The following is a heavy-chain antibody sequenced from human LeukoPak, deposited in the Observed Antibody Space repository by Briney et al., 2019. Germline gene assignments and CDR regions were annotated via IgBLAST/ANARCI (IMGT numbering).Heavy chain of an antibody. CDR1: GASISGYF. CDR3: ASTSSGWYGTLDY. V-gene: IGHV4-59*13. Sequence: SETLSLTCTVSGASISGYFWSWIRQPPGKGLEWIGYISSSGNTNYNPSLKSRVTISVDTSKNRFSLKLSSVTAADTAVYYCASTSSGWYGTLDYWGQGTLVTVSS. D-gene: IGHD6-19*01. CDR2: ISSSGNT. J-gene: IGHJ4*02.